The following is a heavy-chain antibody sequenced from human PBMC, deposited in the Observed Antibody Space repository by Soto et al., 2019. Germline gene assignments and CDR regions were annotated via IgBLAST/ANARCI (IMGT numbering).Heavy chain of an antibody. J-gene: IGHJ4*02. V-gene: IGHV4-30-4*01. D-gene: IGHD2-15*01. Sequence: TSETLSLTCTVSGGSISSGDYYWSWIRQPPGKGLEWIGYIYYSGSTYYNPSLKSRVTISVDTSKNQFSLKLSSVTAADTAVYYCARDCSGGSCLQLGFDYWGQGTLVTVSS. CDR1: GGSISSGDYY. CDR3: ARDCSGGSCLQLGFDY. CDR2: IYYSGST.